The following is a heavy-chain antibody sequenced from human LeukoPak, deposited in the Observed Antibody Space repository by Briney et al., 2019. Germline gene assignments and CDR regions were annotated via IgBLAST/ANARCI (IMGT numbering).Heavy chain of an antibody. CDR3: AKASSNDAFDI. D-gene: IGHD2-2*01. J-gene: IGHJ3*02. CDR1: GFTVVDYA. CDR2: ISWNSGSI. V-gene: IGHV3-9*03. Sequence: GRSLRLSCAASGFTVVDYAMQWVRQAPGKGLEWVSAISWNSGSIGYADSVKGRFTISRDNAKNSLYLQMNSLRAEHMALYYCAKASSNDAFDIWGQGTMVTVSS.